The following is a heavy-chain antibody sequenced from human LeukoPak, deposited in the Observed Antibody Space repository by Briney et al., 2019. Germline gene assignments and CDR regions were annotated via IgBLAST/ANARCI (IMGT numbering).Heavy chain of an antibody. CDR3: ARRNSRDAFDI. CDR2: IYHSGST. CDR1: GGSMSNSSYY. Sequence: SETLSLTCTVSGGSMSNSSYYWGWIRQPPGKGLEWIGSIYHSGSTYYNPSLKSRVTISVDTSKNQFSLKLSSVTAADTAVYYCARRNSRDAFDIWGQGTMVTVSS. V-gene: IGHV4-39*01. J-gene: IGHJ3*02.